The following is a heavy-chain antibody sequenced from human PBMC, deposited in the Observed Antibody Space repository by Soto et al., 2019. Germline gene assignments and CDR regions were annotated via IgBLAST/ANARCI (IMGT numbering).Heavy chain of an antibody. CDR3: ARTAAAGKYYYGMDV. CDR1: GYSFTSYW. V-gene: IGHV5-51*01. D-gene: IGHD6-13*01. Sequence: PGESLKISCKGSGYSFTSYWIGWVRQMPGKGLELMGIIYPGDSDTRYSPSFQGQVTISVDKSISTAYLQWSSLKASDTAMYYCARTAAAGKYYYGMDVWGQGTTVTVSS. J-gene: IGHJ6*02. CDR2: IYPGDSDT.